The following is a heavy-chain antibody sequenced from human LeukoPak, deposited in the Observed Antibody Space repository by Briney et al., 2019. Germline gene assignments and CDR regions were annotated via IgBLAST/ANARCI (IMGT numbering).Heavy chain of an antibody. J-gene: IGHJ6*03. CDR2: ISAYNGNT. D-gene: IGHD6-13*01. Sequence: GASVKVSCKASGYTFTSYGISWVRQAPGQGVERMGWISAYNGNTNYAQKLQGRVTMTTDTSTSTAYMELRSLRSDDTAVYYCARDMGSSWSTLTYYYYYMDVWGKGTTVTVSS. CDR3: ARDMGSSWSTLTYYYYYMDV. CDR1: GYTFTSYG. V-gene: IGHV1-18*01.